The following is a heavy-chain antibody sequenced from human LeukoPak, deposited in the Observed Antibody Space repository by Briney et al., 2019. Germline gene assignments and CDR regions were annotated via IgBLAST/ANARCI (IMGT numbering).Heavy chain of an antibody. J-gene: IGHJ4*02. D-gene: IGHD4-17*01. CDR2: INPSGGST. CDR3: ARGPTVTTFGDDY. CDR1: GYTFTSYD. V-gene: IGHV1-46*01. Sequence: GASVKVSCKASGYTFTSYDINWVRQAPGQGLEWMGIINPSGGSTSYAQKFQGRVTMTRDMSTSTVYMELSSLRSEDTAVYYCARGPTVTTFGDDYWGQGTLVTVSS.